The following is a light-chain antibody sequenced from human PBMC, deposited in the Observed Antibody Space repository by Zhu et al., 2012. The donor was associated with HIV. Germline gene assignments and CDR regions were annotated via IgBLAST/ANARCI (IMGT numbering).Light chain of an antibody. CDR3: QQDYKLPYT. J-gene: IGKJ2*01. CDR2: GAS. V-gene: IGKV3/OR2-268*02. Sequence: EIVMTQSPATLSLSPGERATLSCRASQSVSSSYLSWYQQKAGQAPRLLIYGASTRATGIPARFSGSGSGTDFTLTISSLQPADFAVYYCQQDYKLPYTFGPGDQAGDQT. CDR1: QSVSSSY.